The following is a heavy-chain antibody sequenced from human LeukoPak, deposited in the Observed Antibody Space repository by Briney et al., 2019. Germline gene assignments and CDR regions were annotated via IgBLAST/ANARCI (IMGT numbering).Heavy chain of an antibody. CDR3: ARWQNWFDP. V-gene: IGHV1-18*01. CDR2: INTYDGTT. J-gene: IGHJ5*02. Sequence: AAVTLTCKSSGYAFTTYGDSWVRQAPGQGIEWTGWINTYDGTTKYAQKLQVRVTLTTDTSTSTAYMDLRSLRSDDTAVYYCARWQNWFDPWGQGTLVTVSS. CDR1: GYAFTTYG.